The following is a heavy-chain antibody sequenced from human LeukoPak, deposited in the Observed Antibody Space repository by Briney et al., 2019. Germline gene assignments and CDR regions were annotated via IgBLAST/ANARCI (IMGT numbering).Heavy chain of an antibody. J-gene: IGHJ5*02. Sequence: ASVKVSCKASGGTFSSYTISWVRQAPGQGLEWMGRIIPILGIANYAQKFQGRVTITADKSTSTAYMELSSLRSEDTAVYYCARDGEISFWFDPWGQGTLVTVSS. CDR1: GGTFSSYT. CDR2: IIPILGIA. V-gene: IGHV1-69*04. D-gene: IGHD7-27*01. CDR3: ARDGEISFWFDP.